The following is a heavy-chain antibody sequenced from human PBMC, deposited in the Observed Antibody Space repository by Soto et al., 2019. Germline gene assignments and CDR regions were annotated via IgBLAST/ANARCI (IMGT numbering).Heavy chain of an antibody. CDR2: INPSGGST. CDR1: GYTFTSFH. J-gene: IGHJ4*02. V-gene: IGHV1-46*01. D-gene: IGHD3-3*01. Sequence: ASVKVSCKASGYTFTSFHMQGGRQAPGQGREGRGIINPSGGSTTYAQKFQGRVTVTRDTSTSTVDMELSSLRSDDAAVYYCARTSPNYDALGYWGQGTLVTLSS. CDR3: ARTSPNYDALGY.